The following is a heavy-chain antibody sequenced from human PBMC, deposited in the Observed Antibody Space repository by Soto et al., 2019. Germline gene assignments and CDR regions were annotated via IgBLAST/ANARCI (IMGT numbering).Heavy chain of an antibody. CDR2: ISSSGVST. J-gene: IGHJ4*02. V-gene: IGHV3-64D*06. CDR3: VKDRYVDY. CDR1: GFTLSTYA. Sequence: SLRLSCSVSGFTLSTYAMHWVRQAPGKGLEYAASISSSGVSTYYADSVKGRFTISRDNSKNTLYLQMSSLRAEDTAVYYCVKDRYVDYWGQGTLVTVSS.